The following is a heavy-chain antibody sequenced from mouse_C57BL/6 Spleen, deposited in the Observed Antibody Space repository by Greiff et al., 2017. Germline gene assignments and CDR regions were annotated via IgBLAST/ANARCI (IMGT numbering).Heavy chain of an antibody. V-gene: IGHV14-2*01. CDR3: ARSYGNSYYAMDY. J-gene: IGHJ4*01. CDR2: IDPEDGET. CDR1: GFNIKDYY. Sequence: VQLQQSGAELVKPGASVKLSCTASGFNIKDYYMHWVKQRTEQGLEWIGRIDPEDGETKYAPKFPGKATITADTSSNTAYLQLSSLTSEDTAVYYCARSYGNSYYAMDYWGQGTSVTVSS. D-gene: IGHD2-1*01.